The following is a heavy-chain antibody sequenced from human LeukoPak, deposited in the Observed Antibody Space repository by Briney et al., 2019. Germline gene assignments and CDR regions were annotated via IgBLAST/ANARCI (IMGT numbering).Heavy chain of an antibody. CDR1: GGSISSSSYY. D-gene: IGHD2-15*01. CDR3: ARPYPAGGSKFPVYYMDV. J-gene: IGHJ6*03. V-gene: IGHV4-39*01. CDR2: IYYSGST. Sequence: PSETLSLTCTVSGGSISSSSYYWGWIRQPPGKGLEWIGSIYYSGSTYYNPSLKRRVTISVDTSKNQFSLKLSSVTAADTAVYYCARPYPAGGSKFPVYYMDVWGKGTTVTVSS.